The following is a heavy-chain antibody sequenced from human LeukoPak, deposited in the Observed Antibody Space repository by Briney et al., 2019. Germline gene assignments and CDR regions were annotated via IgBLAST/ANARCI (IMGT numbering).Heavy chain of an antibody. CDR2: IYYYGST. Sequence: SETLSLTCTVSGDSVTSSSYSWGWIRQSPGKGLEWIGTIYYYGSTYYNPSLKSRVTMSLDTSKNQFSLNLSSVTAADTAVFYCARDNYDILTGLDYWGQGTLVTVSS. CDR3: ARDNYDILTGLDY. J-gene: IGHJ4*02. V-gene: IGHV4-39*07. D-gene: IGHD3-9*01. CDR1: GDSVTSSSYS.